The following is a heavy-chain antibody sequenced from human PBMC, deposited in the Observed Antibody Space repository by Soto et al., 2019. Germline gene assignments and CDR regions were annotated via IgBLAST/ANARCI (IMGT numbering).Heavy chain of an antibody. CDR2: INSDGSST. J-gene: IGHJ6*02. CDR3: ASSWQQNGMDV. V-gene: IGHV3-74*01. Sequence: PVGSLRLSCVASGFTFSSYCMHWVRQAPGKGLVWVSRINSDGSSTSYADSVKGRFTISGDNAKNTLYLQMNSLRAEDTAVYYCASSWQQNGMDVWGQGTTVTVS. CDR1: GFTFSSYC. D-gene: IGHD6-13*01.